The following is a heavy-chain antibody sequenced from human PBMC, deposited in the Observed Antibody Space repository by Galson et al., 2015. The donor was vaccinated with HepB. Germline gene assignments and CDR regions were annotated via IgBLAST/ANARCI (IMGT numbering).Heavy chain of an antibody. Sequence: SLILSCAASGCTVSSLGMTWGRQAPGKGLECVSAIGVNAGSTDYVDSVKGRFTISRDNSKNMLYLQMNNLRAEDTAVYYCAKGTTNIDYWGQGTLVTVSS. J-gene: IGHJ4*02. V-gene: IGHV3-23*01. CDR2: IGVNAGST. CDR3: AKGTTNIDY. D-gene: IGHD1-1*01. CDR1: GCTVSSLG.